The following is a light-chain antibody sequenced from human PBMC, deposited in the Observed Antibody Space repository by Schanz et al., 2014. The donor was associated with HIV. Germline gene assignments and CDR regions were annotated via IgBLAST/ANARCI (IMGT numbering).Light chain of an antibody. CDR3: QHYGDSRGT. Sequence: EIVLTQSPGSLSLSPGGRATLSCGASQRLSSSYLAWYQQKRDQPPRLVIYATSTRAAGIPDRFSGSGSGTEFTLTISGLEPEDFAVYYCQHYGDSRGTFGGGTEVDIK. CDR2: ATS. V-gene: IGKV3-20*01. J-gene: IGKJ4*01. CDR1: QRLSSSY.